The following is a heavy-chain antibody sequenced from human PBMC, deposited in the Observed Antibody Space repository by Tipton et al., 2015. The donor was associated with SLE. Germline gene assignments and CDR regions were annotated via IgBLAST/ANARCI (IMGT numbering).Heavy chain of an antibody. CDR2: IYYSGST. V-gene: IGHV4-30-4*01. D-gene: IGHD2-15*01. J-gene: IGHJ6*02. CDR1: GGSISPYC. Sequence: TLSLTCTVSGGSISPYCWSWIRQPPGKGLEWIGYIYYSGSTYYNPSLKSRVTISVDTSKNQFSLKLSSVTAADTAVYYCARDQVVRAGGMDVWGQGTTVTVSS. CDR3: ARDQVVRAGGMDV.